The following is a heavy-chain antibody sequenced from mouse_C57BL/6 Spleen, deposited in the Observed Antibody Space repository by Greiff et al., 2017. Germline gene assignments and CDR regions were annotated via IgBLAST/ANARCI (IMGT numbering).Heavy chain of an antibody. J-gene: IGHJ1*03. CDR2: IRNKANGYTT. CDR1: GFTFTDYY. Sequence: EVKVVESGGGLVQPGGSLSLSCAASGFTFTDYYMSWVRQPPGKALEWLGFIRNKANGYTTEYSASVKGRFTISRDNSQSILYLQMNALRAEDSATYYCARSPPYYSNYEWYFDVWGTGTTVTVSS. D-gene: IGHD2-5*01. CDR3: ARSPPYYSNYEWYFDV. V-gene: IGHV7-3*01.